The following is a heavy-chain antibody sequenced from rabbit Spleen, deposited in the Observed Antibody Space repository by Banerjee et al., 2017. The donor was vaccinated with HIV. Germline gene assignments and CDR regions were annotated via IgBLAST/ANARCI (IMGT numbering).Heavy chain of an antibody. D-gene: IGHD1-1*01. Sequence: QEQLEESGGDLVKPEGSLQLSCTASGFSFRDKAVMYWVRQAPGKGLEWIACINAVTGRAVYASWAKGRFTFSKTSSTTVTLRMTSLTAADRAAYFCARDLVGVIGWNFYLWGPGTLVTVS. CDR1: GFSFRDKAV. J-gene: IGHJ6*01. CDR3: ARDLVGVIGWNFYL. V-gene: IGHV1S45*01. CDR2: INAVTGRA.